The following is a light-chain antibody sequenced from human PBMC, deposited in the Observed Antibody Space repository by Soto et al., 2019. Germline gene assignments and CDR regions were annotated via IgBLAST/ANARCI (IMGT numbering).Light chain of an antibody. V-gene: IGLV2-23*02. CDR1: SSDVGSYNL. CDR2: EVT. CDR3: CSYAGDWGAHWV. Sequence: QSVLTQPASVSGSPGQSITISCTGTSSDVGSYNLVSWYQHHPGKAPELIVYEVTKRPSGVSNRFAGSKSGNTASLTISGLQAEDEADYFCCSYAGDWGAHWVFGGGTK. J-gene: IGLJ3*02.